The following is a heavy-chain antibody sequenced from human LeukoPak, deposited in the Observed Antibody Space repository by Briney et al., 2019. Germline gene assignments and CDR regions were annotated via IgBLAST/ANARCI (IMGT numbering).Heavy chain of an antibody. J-gene: IGHJ4*02. CDR1: GFTFSSYA. D-gene: IGHD2-15*01. CDR3: AKDPEPYCSGGSCPGLVDY. Sequence: GGPLRLSCAASGFTFSSYAMSWVRQAPGKGLEWVSAISGSGGSTYYADSVKGRFTISRDNSKNTLYLQMNSLRAEDTAVYYCAKDPEPYCSGGSCPGLVDYWGQGTLVTVSS. CDR2: ISGSGGST. V-gene: IGHV3-23*01.